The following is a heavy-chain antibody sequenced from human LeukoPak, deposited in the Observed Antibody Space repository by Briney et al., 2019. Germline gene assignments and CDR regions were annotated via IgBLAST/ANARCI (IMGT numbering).Heavy chain of an antibody. D-gene: IGHD4-17*01. CDR1: GFTFSNAW. CDR2: IKSKIDGGTT. V-gene: IGHV3-15*01. CDR3: TTDKTVTTRHFDY. Sequence: WGSLRLSCVASGFTFSNAWMSWVRQAPGKGLEWLGRIKSKIDGGTTDYAAPVKGRFTISRDDSKNILYLEVNNLKTDDSGVYYCTTDKTVTTRHFDYWGQGTLVTVSS. J-gene: IGHJ4*02.